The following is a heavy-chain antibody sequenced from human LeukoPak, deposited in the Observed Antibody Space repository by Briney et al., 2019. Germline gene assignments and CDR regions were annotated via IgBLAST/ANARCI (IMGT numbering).Heavy chain of an antibody. Sequence: SETLSLTCTVSGGSISSYYWSWLRQPPGKGLEWIGYIYYSGSTKYNPSLKSRVIISVDTSKNQFSLKLSSVTAADTAVYYCARGGGNDKAFDIWGQGTMVTVSS. V-gene: IGHV4-59*01. D-gene: IGHD1-1*01. J-gene: IGHJ3*02. CDR3: ARGGGNDKAFDI. CDR2: IYYSGST. CDR1: GGSISSYY.